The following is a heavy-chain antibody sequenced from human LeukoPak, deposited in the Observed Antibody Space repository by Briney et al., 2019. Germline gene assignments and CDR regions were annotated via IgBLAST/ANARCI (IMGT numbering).Heavy chain of an antibody. CDR2: ISGSGGTT. Sequence: GGSLRLSCAASGFTFSSYAMSWVRQAPGKGLEWVSSISGSGGTTFYADSAKGRFTVSRDNSKNTLYLQMNRLRAEDTALYYCVKRAVAAEHYFDLWGRGTLATVSS. CDR1: GFTFSSYA. J-gene: IGHJ2*01. D-gene: IGHD6-19*01. CDR3: VKRAVAAEHYFDL. V-gene: IGHV3-23*01.